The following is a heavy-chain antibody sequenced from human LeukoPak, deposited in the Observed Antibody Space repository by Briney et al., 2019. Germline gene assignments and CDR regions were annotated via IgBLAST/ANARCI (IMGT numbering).Heavy chain of an antibody. J-gene: IGHJ4*02. D-gene: IGHD2-8*02. Sequence: GGSLRLSCAASGGTFGDDAKHWSRQGQGQGMGWESLISWDGGSTYYADSVKGRFTNSRDNRKNSLYLQMNSLRAEDTALYYCAKDSGPDWWGEIDYWGQGTLVTVSS. CDR2: ISWDGGST. CDR1: GGTFGDDA. V-gene: IGHV3-43D*03. CDR3: AKDSGPDWWGEIDY.